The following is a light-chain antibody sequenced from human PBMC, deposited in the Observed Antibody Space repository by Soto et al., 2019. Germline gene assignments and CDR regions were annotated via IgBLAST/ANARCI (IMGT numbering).Light chain of an antibody. J-gene: IGKJ5*01. V-gene: IGKV3-11*01. Sequence: EIVLTQSPATLSLSPGERATLSCRASQSVSSYLGWYQQKPGQAPRLLIYDASNRATGIPARFSGSGSGTDFTLTISSLEPEDFEVYYCQQRSNWLGFGQGKRLEI. CDR1: QSVSSY. CDR2: DAS. CDR3: QQRSNWLG.